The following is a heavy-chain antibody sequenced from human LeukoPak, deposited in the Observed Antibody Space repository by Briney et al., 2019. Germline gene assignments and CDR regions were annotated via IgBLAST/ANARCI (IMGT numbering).Heavy chain of an antibody. Sequence: ASVKVSCKASGYTFTSYGISWVRQAPGQGLEWMGWISAYNGNTNYPQKLQGRVTMTTDTSTSTAYMELRSLRSDDTAVYYCARDHRGSGSLWQLSRPHGMDVWGQGTTVTVSS. J-gene: IGHJ6*02. D-gene: IGHD3-10*01. CDR1: GYTFTSYG. CDR3: ARDHRGSGSLWQLSRPHGMDV. V-gene: IGHV1-18*01. CDR2: ISAYNGNT.